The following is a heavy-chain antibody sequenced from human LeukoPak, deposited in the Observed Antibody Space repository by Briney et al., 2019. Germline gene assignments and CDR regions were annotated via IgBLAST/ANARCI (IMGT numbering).Heavy chain of an antibody. J-gene: IGHJ4*02. CDR2: IIPIFGTA. Sequence: ASVKVSCKASGGTFSSYAISWVRQAPGQGLEWMGGIIPIFGTANYAQKFQGRVTITADKSTSTAYMELSSLRSEDTAVYYCAHEGGGVYSVLPPRWGQGTLVTVSS. CDR3: AHEGGGVYSVLPPR. D-gene: IGHD2-8*02. CDR1: GGTFSSYA. V-gene: IGHV1-69*06.